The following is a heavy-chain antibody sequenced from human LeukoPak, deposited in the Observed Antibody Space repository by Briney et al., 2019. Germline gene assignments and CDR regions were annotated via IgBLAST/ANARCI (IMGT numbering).Heavy chain of an antibody. Sequence: SETLSLTCTVSGDSISSYYWSWIRQPAGKGLEWIGRIYTSGCTNYNPSLKSRVTMSVDTSKNQFSLKLSSVTAADTAVYYCARDLYSYGSEYFDYWGQGTLVTVSS. CDR3: ARDLYSYGSEYFDY. CDR2: IYTSGCT. J-gene: IGHJ4*02. CDR1: GDSISSYY. V-gene: IGHV4-4*07. D-gene: IGHD5-18*01.